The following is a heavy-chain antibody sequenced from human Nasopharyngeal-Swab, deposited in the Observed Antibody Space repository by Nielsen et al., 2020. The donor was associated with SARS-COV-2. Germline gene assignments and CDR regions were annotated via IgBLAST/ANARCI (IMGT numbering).Heavy chain of an antibody. Sequence: GGSLRLSCAASGFTFSSYGMHWVRQAPGKGLEWVAVIWYDGSNKYYADSVKGRFTISRDNSKNTLYLQMNSLRAEDTAVYYCARDNLDYGDYNPEDYYYYYGMDVWGQGTMVTVSS. CDR2: IWYDGSNK. V-gene: IGHV3-33*01. CDR1: GFTFSSYG. D-gene: IGHD4-17*01. J-gene: IGHJ6*02. CDR3: ARDNLDYGDYNPEDYYYYYGMDV.